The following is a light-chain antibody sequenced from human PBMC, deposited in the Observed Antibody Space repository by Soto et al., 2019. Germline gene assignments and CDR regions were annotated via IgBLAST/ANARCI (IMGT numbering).Light chain of an antibody. Sequence: DIQMPQSPSTLSASVGDRVPITCRASQSISSWLAWYQQKPGKAPKLLIYKASSLESGVPSSFSGSGSGTEFPLTISSLQPDDFATYYCQQYNSYWTFGQGTKVEIK. V-gene: IGKV1-5*03. CDR3: QQYNSYWT. CDR2: KAS. J-gene: IGKJ1*01. CDR1: QSISSW.